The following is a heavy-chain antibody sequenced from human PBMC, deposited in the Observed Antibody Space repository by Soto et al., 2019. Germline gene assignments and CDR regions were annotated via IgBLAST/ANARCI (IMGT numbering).Heavy chain of an antibody. CDR2: IIPVFGRP. D-gene: IGHD5-12*01. J-gene: IGHJ1*01. CDR1: GGTFSSFG. Sequence: SVKVSCKASGGTFSSFGISWVRQAPGQGLEWMGGIIPVFGRPNYAQRFRGRLTITADESTNTSYMELIDLTSEDTAVYYCAREASGYDFWGQGTRVTVSS. V-gene: IGHV1-69*13. CDR3: AREASGYDF.